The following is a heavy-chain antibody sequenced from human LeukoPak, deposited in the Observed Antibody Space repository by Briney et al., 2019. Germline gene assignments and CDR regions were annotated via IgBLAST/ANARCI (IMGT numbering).Heavy chain of an antibody. J-gene: IGHJ5*02. CDR3: ARSLRFLEWLPHFDP. CDR2: INPNSGGT. V-gene: IGHV1-2*06. Sequence: ASVKVSCXASGYTFTGYYMHWVRRAPGQGLEWMGRINPNSGGTNYAQKFQGRVTMTRDTSISTAYMELSSLRSEDTAVYYCARSLRFLEWLPHFDPWGQGTLVTVSS. CDR1: GYTFTGYY. D-gene: IGHD3-3*01.